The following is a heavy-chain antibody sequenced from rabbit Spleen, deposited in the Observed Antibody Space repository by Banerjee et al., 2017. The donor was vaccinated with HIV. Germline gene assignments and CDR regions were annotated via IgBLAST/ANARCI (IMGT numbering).Heavy chain of an antibody. D-gene: IGHD1-1*01. CDR2: IDTSNGDT. V-gene: IGHV1S40*01. Sequence: QSLEESGGDLVKPGGTLTLTCTVSGFSFSSNWICWVRQAPGKGLEWIACIDTSNGDTDYANWPKGRFTISKTSSTTVTLQMTSLTVADTATYFCARDTGSGHYIDAYFDLWGPGTLVTVS. J-gene: IGHJ4*01. CDR1: GFSFSSNW. CDR3: ARDTGSGHYIDAYFDL.